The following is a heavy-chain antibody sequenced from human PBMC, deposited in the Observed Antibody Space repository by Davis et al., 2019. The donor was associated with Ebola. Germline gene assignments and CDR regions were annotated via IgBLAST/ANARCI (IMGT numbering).Heavy chain of an antibody. CDR3: ASGYGDYGPEYFDY. CDR2: IYHSGST. Sequence: SETLSLTCAVSGGSISSDDYSWSWIRQPPGEGLEWIGYIYHSGSTYYNPSLKSRLTISVDTSKNQFSLKLSSVTATDTAVYYCASGYGDYGPEYFDYWGQGTLVTVSS. J-gene: IGHJ4*02. CDR1: GGSISSDDYS. V-gene: IGHV4-30-4*07. D-gene: IGHD4-17*01.